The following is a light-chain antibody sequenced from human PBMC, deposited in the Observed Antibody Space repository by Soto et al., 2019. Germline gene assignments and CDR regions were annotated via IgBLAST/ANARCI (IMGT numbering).Light chain of an antibody. CDR3: AAWDDSLSGVV. CDR2: RNN. CDR1: SSNIGSNY. Sequence: QSVLTQPPSASGTPGQRDTIYCSGSSSNIGSNYVYWYQQLPGTAPKLLTYRNNQRPSGVPDRFSGSKSGTSASLAISGLRSEDEAAYYCAAWDDSLSGVVFGGGTKLTVL. J-gene: IGLJ2*01. V-gene: IGLV1-47*01.